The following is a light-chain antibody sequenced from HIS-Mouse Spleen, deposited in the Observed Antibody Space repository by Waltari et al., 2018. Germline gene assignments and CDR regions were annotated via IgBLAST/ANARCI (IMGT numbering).Light chain of an antibody. V-gene: IGLV2-23*01. J-gene: IGLJ2*01. Sequence: QSALTQPASVSGSPGQSITISCTGTSSDVGSYNLVSWYQQHPGKAPKLMIYEGSKRPAGVSHRLSGSTSGNTASLTISGLQAEDEADYYCCSYAGSSTSEVFGGGTKLTVL. CDR1: SSDVGSYNL. CDR3: CSYAGSSTSEV. CDR2: EGS.